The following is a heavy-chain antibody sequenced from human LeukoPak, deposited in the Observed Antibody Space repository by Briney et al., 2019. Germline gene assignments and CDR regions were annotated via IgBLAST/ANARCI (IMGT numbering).Heavy chain of an antibody. Sequence: GASVKVSCKVSGYTLTELSMHWVRQAPGKGLEWMGGFDPEDGETIYAQKFQGRVTMTEDTSTDTAYMELSSLRSEDTAVYYCATMTQTLWGFLEWSHPPGFFDYWGQGTLVTVSS. CDR3: ATMTQTLWGFLEWSHPPGFFDY. CDR1: GYTLTELS. J-gene: IGHJ4*02. CDR2: FDPEDGET. D-gene: IGHD3-3*01. V-gene: IGHV1-24*01.